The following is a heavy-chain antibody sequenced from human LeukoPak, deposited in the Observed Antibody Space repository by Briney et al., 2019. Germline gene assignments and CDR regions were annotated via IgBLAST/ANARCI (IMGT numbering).Heavy chain of an antibody. CDR2: ISYDGNNK. D-gene: IGHD6-19*01. V-gene: IGHV3-30-3*01. Sequence: GGSLRLSCAASGFTFSNYAMHWVRQAPGKGLEWVAVISYDGNNKYYTDSVKGRFTISRDNSKNTLYLQMNSLRAEDTAVYYCARENVGSAAVAGTFDYWGQGTLVTVSS. CDR3: ARENVGSAAVAGTFDY. J-gene: IGHJ4*02. CDR1: GFTFSNYA.